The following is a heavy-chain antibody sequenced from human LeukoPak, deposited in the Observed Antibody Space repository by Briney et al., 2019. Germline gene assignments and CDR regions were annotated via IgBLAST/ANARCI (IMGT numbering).Heavy chain of an antibody. CDR3: ARVVVISPTYYFDF. D-gene: IGHD3-22*01. CDR1: GFTFSDYY. J-gene: IGHJ4*02. V-gene: IGHV3-11*04. Sequence: PGGSLRLSCAASGFTFSDYYMSWIRQAPGKGLEWVSYISSSGSTIYYADSVKGRFTISRDNAKNSLYLQMNSLSAEDTAVYYCARVVVISPTYYFDFWGQGALVTVPS. CDR2: ISSSGSTI.